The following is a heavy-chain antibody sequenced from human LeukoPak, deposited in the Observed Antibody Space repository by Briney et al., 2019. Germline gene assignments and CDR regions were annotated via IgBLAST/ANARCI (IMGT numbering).Heavy chain of an antibody. CDR3: ARLSVIPPNDAFDL. J-gene: IGHJ3*01. Sequence: SETLTLTCTVSGGSISSSSYYWGWIRQPPGKGLEWIGSIFYSGNTHYSPSLKSRVTISLDTSKTQFSLRLSSVAAADTAVYYCARLSVIPPNDAFDLWGQGTMVTVSS. V-gene: IGHV4-39*07. D-gene: IGHD2-2*01. CDR2: IFYSGNT. CDR1: GGSISSSSYY.